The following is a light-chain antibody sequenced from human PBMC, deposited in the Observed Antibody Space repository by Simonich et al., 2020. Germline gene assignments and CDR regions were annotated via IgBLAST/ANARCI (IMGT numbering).Light chain of an antibody. CDR2: GAS. CDR3: QQYNNWPIFT. V-gene: IGKV3-15*01. CDR1: QSGSIN. Sequence: EIVMTQSPATLSVSPGERATLSCRASQSGSINLAWYQQKPGQAPRLLINGASTRATGIPARFSGSGSGTEFTLTISSMQSEDFAVYYCQQYNNWPIFTFGPGTKVDIK. J-gene: IGKJ3*01.